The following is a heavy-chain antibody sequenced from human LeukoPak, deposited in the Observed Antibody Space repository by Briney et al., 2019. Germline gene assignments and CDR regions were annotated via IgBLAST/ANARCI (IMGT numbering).Heavy chain of an antibody. D-gene: IGHD3-22*01. J-gene: IGHJ4*02. CDR1: GFTVSSNY. CDR2: IYSGGST. Sequence: PGGSLRLSCAASGFTVSSNYMSWVRQAPGKGLEWVSVIYSGGSTYYADSVKGRFTISRDNSKNTLYLQMNSLRAEDTAVYYCAREDEYYYDSSGYYYLDYWGQGTLVTVSS. CDR3: AREDEYYYDSSGYYYLDY. V-gene: IGHV3-66*01.